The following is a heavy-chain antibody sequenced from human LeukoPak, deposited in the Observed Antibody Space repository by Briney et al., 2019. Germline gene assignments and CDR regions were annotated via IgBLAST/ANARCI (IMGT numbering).Heavy chain of an antibody. D-gene: IGHD3-16*01. V-gene: IGHV3-23*01. CDR1: GFTFSSYA. CDR3: ARVPTRYYDYVWGSYI. Sequence: GGSLRLSCAASGFTFSSYAMSWVRQAPGKGLEWVPAISGSGGSTYYADSVKGRFTISRDNSKNTLSLQMNSLRAEDTAVYYCARVPTRYYDYVWGSYIWGQGTLVTVSS. J-gene: IGHJ4*02. CDR2: ISGSGGST.